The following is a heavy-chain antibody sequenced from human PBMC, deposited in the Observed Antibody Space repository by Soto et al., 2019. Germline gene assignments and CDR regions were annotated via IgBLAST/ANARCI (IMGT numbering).Heavy chain of an antibody. D-gene: IGHD6-6*01. V-gene: IGHV1-2*02. CDR3: ARQAARNYIDS. CDR2: INPNTGGT. Sequence: ASVKVSCKASGYTFTDYYIHWVRQAPGQGPEWMGWINPNTGGTNYARKFQGRVTMTRDTSISTAYMELNRLRSDDTAVYYCARQAARNYIDSWGQGNSVTVSS. J-gene: IGHJ4*02. CDR1: GYTFTDYY.